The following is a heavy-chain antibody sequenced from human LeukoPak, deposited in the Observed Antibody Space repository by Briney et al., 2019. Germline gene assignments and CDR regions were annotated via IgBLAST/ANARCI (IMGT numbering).Heavy chain of an antibody. J-gene: IGHJ3*01. Sequence: GRSLRLSCAASGFILSSYTLHWVRQAPGKGLVWVAVTSYDGNNKNYADSVKGRFTISRDNSKNTLYLQMNSLRIEDAAVYYCARGRNDWYGAFDFWGQGTMVTVSS. V-gene: IGHV3-30*04. CDR2: TSYDGNNK. D-gene: IGHD6-19*01. CDR1: GFILSSYT. CDR3: ARGRNDWYGAFDF.